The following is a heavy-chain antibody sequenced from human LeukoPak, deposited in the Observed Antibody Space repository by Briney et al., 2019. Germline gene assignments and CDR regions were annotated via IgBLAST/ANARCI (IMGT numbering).Heavy chain of an antibody. CDR3: ARDSSGRPFEGGRDY. V-gene: IGHV1-2*02. CDR2: INPNSGGT. Sequence: GASVKVSCKASGYTFTGYYMHWVRQAPGQGLEWMGWINPNSGGTNYAQKFQGRVTMTRDTSTSTAYMELSRLRSDDTAVYYCARDSSGRPFEGGRDYWGQGTLVTVSS. D-gene: IGHD6-19*01. CDR1: GYTFTGYY. J-gene: IGHJ4*02.